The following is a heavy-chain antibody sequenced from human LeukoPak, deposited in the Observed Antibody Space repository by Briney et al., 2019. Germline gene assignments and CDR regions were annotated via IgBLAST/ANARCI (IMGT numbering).Heavy chain of an antibody. Sequence: PSETLSLTCTVSGGSISGYYWNWIRQSAGKGLEWIGRIYANGGTNYNPSLRSRVSMSVDTSKNQFSLKLTSVTAADTAIYYCARDFTRNSYAVAEFFHPWGQGTRVSVSS. V-gene: IGHV4-4*07. CDR2: IYANGGT. CDR1: GGSISGYY. CDR3: ARDFTRNSYAVAEFFHP. D-gene: IGHD5-18*01. J-gene: IGHJ1*01.